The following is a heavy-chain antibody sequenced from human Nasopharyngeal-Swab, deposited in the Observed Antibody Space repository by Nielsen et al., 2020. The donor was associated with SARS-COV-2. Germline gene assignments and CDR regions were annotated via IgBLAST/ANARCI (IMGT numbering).Heavy chain of an antibody. CDR3: ARTDRGWSYFAQYYYYMDV. Sequence: GESLKISCASSGFNFSSFAMHWVRQAPGKGPEWVAVISSEGSDNFYADSVKGRFSISRDTSRRADYLQMNSLRAEDTALYYCARTDRGWSYFAQYYYYMDVWGTGTTVTVSS. J-gene: IGHJ6*03. D-gene: IGHD1-26*01. CDR2: ISSEGSDN. CDR1: GFNFSSFA. V-gene: IGHV3-30*03.